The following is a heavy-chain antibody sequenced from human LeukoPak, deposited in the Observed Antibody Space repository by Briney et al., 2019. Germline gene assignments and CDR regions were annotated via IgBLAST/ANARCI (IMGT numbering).Heavy chain of an antibody. Sequence: GASVKVSCKASGGTFSSYAINWVRQAPGQGLEWMGGIIPIFGTANYAQKFQGRVTITADESTSTAYMELSSLKTEDTAVYYCARVGGQREPHHYFFDFWGQGTLVIVSS. CDR2: IIPIFGTA. CDR1: GGTFSSYA. V-gene: IGHV1-69*13. J-gene: IGHJ4*02. D-gene: IGHD6-25*01. CDR3: ARVGGQREPHHYFFDF.